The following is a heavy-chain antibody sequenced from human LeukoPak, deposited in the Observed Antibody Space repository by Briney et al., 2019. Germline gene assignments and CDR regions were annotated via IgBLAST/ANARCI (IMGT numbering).Heavy chain of an antibody. V-gene: IGHV1-18*01. D-gene: IGHD3-10*01. CDR3: ARGEDYYYGSGSYFDY. J-gene: IGHJ4*02. Sequence: ASVKVSCKASGYTFTSYGISWVRQAPGQGLEWMGWNSAYNGNTNYAQKLQGRVTMTTDTSTSTAYMELRSLRSDDTAVYYCARGEDYYYGSGSYFDYWGQGTLVTVSS. CDR2: NSAYNGNT. CDR1: GYTFTSYG.